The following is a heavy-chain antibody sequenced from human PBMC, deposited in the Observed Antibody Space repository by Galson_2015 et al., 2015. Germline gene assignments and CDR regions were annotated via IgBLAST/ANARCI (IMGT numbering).Heavy chain of an antibody. Sequence: SLRLSCAASGFTFSSYGMHWVRQAPGKGLEWVAVISYDGSNKYYADSVKGRFTISRDNSKNTLYLQMNSLRAEDTAVYYCAKELGDSSGYRSLYYYYGMDVWGQGTTVTVSS. V-gene: IGHV3-30*18. J-gene: IGHJ6*02. D-gene: IGHD3-22*01. CDR2: ISYDGSNK. CDR3: AKELGDSSGYRSLYYYYGMDV. CDR1: GFTFSSYG.